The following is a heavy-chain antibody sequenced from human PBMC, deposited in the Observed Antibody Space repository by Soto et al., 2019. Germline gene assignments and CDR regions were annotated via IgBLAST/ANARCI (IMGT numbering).Heavy chain of an antibody. J-gene: IGHJ4*02. V-gene: IGHV1-69*01. CDR1: GGTFSSYA. CDR3: GRGGRIVVRGVAPYYYFDY. Sequence: QVQLVQSGAEVKKPGSSVKVSCKASGGTFSSYAISWVRQAPGQGLEWMGGIIPIFGTANYAQKFQGRVTINAEECRRTAYRELSRLRCEGTAVYYCGRGGRIVVRGVAPYYYFDYWGRGTLVSVCS. D-gene: IGHD3-10*01. CDR2: IIPIFGTA.